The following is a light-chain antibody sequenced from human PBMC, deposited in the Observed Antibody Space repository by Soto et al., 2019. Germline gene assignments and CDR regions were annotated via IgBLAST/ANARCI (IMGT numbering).Light chain of an antibody. CDR1: SSNIGAGYD. Sequence: SVLTQPPSVFGAPGHQVTISCTGSSSNIGAGYDVHWCHQLPGTAPKLLIYGNSNRPSGVPDRFSGSKSGTSASLAITWLQDEDEADYYRTSFSIASSLYVFGRGTKVTV. J-gene: IGLJ1*01. CDR2: GNS. CDR3: TSFSIASSLYV. V-gene: IGLV1-40*01.